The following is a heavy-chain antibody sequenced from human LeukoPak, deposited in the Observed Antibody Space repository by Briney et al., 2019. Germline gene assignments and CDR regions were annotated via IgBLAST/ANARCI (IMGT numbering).Heavy chain of an antibody. V-gene: IGHV3-23*01. CDR2: ISGSGGST. D-gene: IGHD2-2*01. Sequence: GGSLRLSCAASGFTVSSNYMSWVRQAPGKGLEWVSAISGSGGSTYYADSVRGRFTISRDNSKNTLYLQMNSLRAEDTAVYYCLLSIDYWGQGTLVTVSS. CDR1: GFTVSSNY. CDR3: LLSIDY. J-gene: IGHJ4*02.